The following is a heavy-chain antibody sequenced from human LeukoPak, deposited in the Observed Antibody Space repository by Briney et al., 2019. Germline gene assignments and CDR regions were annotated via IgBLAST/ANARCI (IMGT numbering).Heavy chain of an antibody. CDR1: GFTLCTYS. J-gene: IGHJ1*01. Sequence: PGGTLRLSCAASGFTLCTYSMHWGRHAPGKGLVWVSRIKSDGSTHYTDSVKGGFTLSRDNAKNTGPLQMNSLRPEDTGVYYCARAPSEIGGYYPEYFRHWGQGALFTVSS. CDR2: IKSDGST. V-gene: IGHV3-74*01. D-gene: IGHD3-22*01. CDR3: ARAPSEIGGYYPEYFRH.